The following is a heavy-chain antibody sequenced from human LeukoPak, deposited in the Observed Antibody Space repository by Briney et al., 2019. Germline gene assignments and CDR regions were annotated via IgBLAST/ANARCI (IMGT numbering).Heavy chain of an antibody. CDR1: GFTFSSYW. Sequence: GGSLRLSCAASGFTFSSYWMHWVRQAPGKGLVWVSRTNGDGSNTAYADSVKGRFTISRDNAKNTLYLQMNSLRAEDTAVYYCARRGPEIVATIDYWGQGTLVTVSS. D-gene: IGHD5-12*01. CDR3: ARRGPEIVATIDY. J-gene: IGHJ4*02. CDR2: TNGDGSNT. V-gene: IGHV3-74*01.